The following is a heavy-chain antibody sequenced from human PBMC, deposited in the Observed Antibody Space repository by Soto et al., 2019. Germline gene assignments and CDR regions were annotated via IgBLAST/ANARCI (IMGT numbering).Heavy chain of an antibody. CDR2: IYHSGST. CDR1: GGSISISNW. Sequence: SETLSLTCAVSGGSISISNWWSWFRQPPGKGLEWIGEIYHSGSTNYNPSLKSRVTISVDKSKNQFSLKLSSVTAADTAVYYCARDLNYYDSSGPTPHWGQGTLVTVSS. CDR3: ARDLNYYDSSGPTPH. J-gene: IGHJ4*02. D-gene: IGHD3-22*01. V-gene: IGHV4-4*02.